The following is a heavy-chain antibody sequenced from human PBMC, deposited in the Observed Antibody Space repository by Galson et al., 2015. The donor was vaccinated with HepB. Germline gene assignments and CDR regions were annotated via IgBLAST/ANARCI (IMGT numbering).Heavy chain of an antibody. V-gene: IGHV4-39*01. Sequence: LSLTCTVSGGSISSSSYYWGWIRQPPGKGLEWIGSIYYSGSTYYNPSLKSRVTISVDTSKNQFSLKLSSVTAADTAVYYCARLGTIAVADPIDYWGQGTLVTVSS. D-gene: IGHD6-19*01. J-gene: IGHJ4*02. CDR3: ARLGTIAVADPIDY. CDR1: GGSISSSSYY. CDR2: IYYSGST.